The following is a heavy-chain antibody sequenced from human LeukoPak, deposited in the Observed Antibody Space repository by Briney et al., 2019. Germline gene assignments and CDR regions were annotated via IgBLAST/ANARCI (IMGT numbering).Heavy chain of an antibody. CDR3: ARSRRQWLDFDY. Sequence: PGGSLRLSCAASGFTVSSNYMSWVRQAPGKGLEWVSVIYSGGSTYYADSVKGRFTISRDNSKNTLYLQMNSLRAEDTAVYYCARSRRQWLDFDYWGQGTLVTVSS. CDR2: IYSGGST. V-gene: IGHV3-53*01. CDR1: GFTVSSNY. J-gene: IGHJ4*02. D-gene: IGHD6-19*01.